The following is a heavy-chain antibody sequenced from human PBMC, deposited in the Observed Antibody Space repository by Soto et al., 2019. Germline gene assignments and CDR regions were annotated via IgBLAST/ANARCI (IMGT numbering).Heavy chain of an antibody. CDR3: ARDIMEDYFWSGGKLYYYSVMSR. V-gene: IGHV1-18*04. Sequence: LCSPASVDTFPIDGICCVRQAPGQGLEWMGWISAYNGNTNYAQKLQGRVTMTTDTSTSTAYMELRSLRSDDTAVYYCARDIMEDYFWSGGKLYYYSVMSRWVHGTTVTISS. J-gene: IGHJ6*02. CDR1: VDTFPIDG. D-gene: IGHD3-3*01. CDR2: ISAYNGNT.